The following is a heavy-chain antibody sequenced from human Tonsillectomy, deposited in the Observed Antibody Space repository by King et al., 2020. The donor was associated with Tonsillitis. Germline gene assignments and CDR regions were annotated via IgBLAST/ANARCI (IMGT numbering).Heavy chain of an antibody. D-gene: IGHD2-15*01. CDR3: ARDGGVVVPAHLSDAFDI. CDR2: INWNGGST. CDR1: GFTFGDYG. Sequence: EVQLVESGGGVVRPGGSLRLSCAASGFTFGDYGMSWVRQAPGKGLEWVSGINWNGGSTGYADSVKGRFTVSRDNAKNSLYLQMNSLRAEDTALYYCARDGGVVVPAHLSDAFDIWGQGTMVTVSS. J-gene: IGHJ3*02. V-gene: IGHV3-20*04.